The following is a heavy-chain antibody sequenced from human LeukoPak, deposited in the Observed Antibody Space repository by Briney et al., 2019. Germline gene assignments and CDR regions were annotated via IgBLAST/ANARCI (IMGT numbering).Heavy chain of an antibody. D-gene: IGHD3-10*01. CDR3: ARGGRRATMVRGVITHRFDP. Sequence: PSETLSLTCAVYGGSFSGYYWSWIRQPPGKGLEWIGEINHSGSTNYNPSLKSRVTISVDTSKNQFSLKLSSVTAADTAVYYCARGGRRATMVRGVITHRFDPWGQGTLVTVSS. J-gene: IGHJ5*02. V-gene: IGHV4-34*01. CDR1: GGSFSGYY. CDR2: INHSGST.